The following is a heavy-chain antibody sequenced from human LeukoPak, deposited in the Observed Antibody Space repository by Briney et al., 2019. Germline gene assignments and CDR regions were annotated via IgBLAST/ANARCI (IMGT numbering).Heavy chain of an antibody. J-gene: IGHJ4*02. CDR2: ISSGSSYV. CDR1: GFIFSTYE. D-gene: IGHD6-13*01. Sequence: GGSLRLSCAASGFIFSTYEMNWVRQAPGKGLEWVSSISSGSSYVYSADSVKGRFTISRDNAKNSLYLQMNSLRAEDSAVYYCARSREVLPAGTIDYWGQGALVTVSS. V-gene: IGHV3-21*01. CDR3: ARSREVLPAGTIDY.